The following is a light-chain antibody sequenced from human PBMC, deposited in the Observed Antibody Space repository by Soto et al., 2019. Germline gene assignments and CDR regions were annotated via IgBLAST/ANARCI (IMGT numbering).Light chain of an antibody. CDR1: SSDVGGYNY. Sequence: QSALTQPASVSGSPGQSITISCTGTSSDVGGYNYVSWYQQHTGKAPKLMIYEVSNRPSGVSNRFSGSKSGNTASLTISGLQAEDEADYYCSSYTSSSTLVFVGGTKLTVL. CDR2: EVS. CDR3: SSYTSSSTLV. J-gene: IGLJ2*01. V-gene: IGLV2-14*01.